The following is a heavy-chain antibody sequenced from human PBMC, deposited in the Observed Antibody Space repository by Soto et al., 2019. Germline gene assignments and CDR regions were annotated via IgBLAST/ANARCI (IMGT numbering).Heavy chain of an antibody. CDR2: IFSNDEK. D-gene: IGHD5-12*01. J-gene: IGHJ6*02. CDR1: GFSLTNAIMG. CDR3: ARSKGDGYNHYYYYYGMDV. Sequence: GPTQMNLTETLTLTCTVSGFSLTNAIMGVSWIRQPPGKALKWLAHIFSNDEKSYSTSLKSRLTISKETSKRQGGLPMTKIDPVDTASYYYARSKGDGYNHYYYYYGMDVWGQGTTVTVSS. V-gene: IGHV2-26*01.